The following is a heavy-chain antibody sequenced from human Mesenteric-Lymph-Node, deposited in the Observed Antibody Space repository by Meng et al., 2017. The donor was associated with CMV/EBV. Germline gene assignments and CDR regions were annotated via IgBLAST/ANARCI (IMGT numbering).Heavy chain of an antibody. CDR1: GFTFNTYW. J-gene: IGHJ4*02. CDR3: VGQRGGSPFAY. V-gene: IGHV3-7*01. Sequence: GGSLRLSCAASGFTFNTYWMTWVRQAPGKGLECVANIKPDGSQKYYVDSVKGRFTISRDNAKDLLYLQMNTLRAEDTAMYYCVGQRGGSPFAYWGQGTLVTVSS. D-gene: IGHD3-16*01. CDR2: IKPDGSQK.